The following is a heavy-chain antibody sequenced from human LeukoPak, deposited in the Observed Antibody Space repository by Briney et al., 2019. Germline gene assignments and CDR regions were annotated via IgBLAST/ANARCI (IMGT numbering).Heavy chain of an antibody. CDR2: INWNGGRT. CDR3: ARGRVVVTLDAFDI. V-gene: IGHV3-20*04. J-gene: IGHJ3*02. D-gene: IGHD3-22*01. Sequence: GGSLRLSCAASGFTFSVAAMSWVRQAPGKGLEWVSGINWNGGRTGYVDSVKGRFTISRDNAKNSLYLQMNSLRVEDTALYYCARGRVVVTLDAFDIWGQGTMVIVSS. CDR1: GFTFSVAA.